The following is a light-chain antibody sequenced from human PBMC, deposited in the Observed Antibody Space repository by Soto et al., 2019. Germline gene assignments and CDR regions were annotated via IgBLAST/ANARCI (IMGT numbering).Light chain of an antibody. Sequence: QSALSQPASVSWSPGHSITIACTGTSSDVGGYNYVSWYQQHPGKAPKLMIYEVTNRPSGVSNRFSGSKSGKTASLTISGLQAEDEADYYCSSYTTSGSLFYVFGTGTKVTVL. CDR1: SSDVGGYNY. J-gene: IGLJ1*01. V-gene: IGLV2-14*01. CDR2: EVT. CDR3: SSYTTSGSLFYV.